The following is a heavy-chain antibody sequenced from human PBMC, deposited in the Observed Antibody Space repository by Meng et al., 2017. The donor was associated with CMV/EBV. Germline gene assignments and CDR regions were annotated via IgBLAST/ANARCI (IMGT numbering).Heavy chain of an antibody. CDR3: ARVGETIFGVVTHLDH. CDR1: GYTLTGYS. CDR2: INPNSGDA. Sequence: SVKVSCKASGYTLTGYSMHWVRQAPGQGLEWMGWINPNSGDAHYAQKFQGRVTMTRDTSISTAYMEVSSLRSDDTAAYYCARVGETIFGVVTHLDHWGQGTLVTVSS. V-gene: IGHV1-2*02. D-gene: IGHD3-3*01. J-gene: IGHJ4*02.